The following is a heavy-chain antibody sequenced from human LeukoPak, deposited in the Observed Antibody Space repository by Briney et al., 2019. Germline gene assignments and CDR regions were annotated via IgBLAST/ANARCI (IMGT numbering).Heavy chain of an antibody. V-gene: IGHV3-48*01. Sequence: GGSLRLSCAASGFTFSSYSMNWVRQTPRKGLEWVSYISSSSSTIYYADSVKGRFTVSRDNAKNSLYLQMNSLRAEDTAVYYCAKDGAWLRFDDWGQGILVSVSS. CDR2: ISSSSSTI. CDR1: GFTFSSYS. J-gene: IGHJ4*02. D-gene: IGHD5-12*01. CDR3: AKDGAWLRFDD.